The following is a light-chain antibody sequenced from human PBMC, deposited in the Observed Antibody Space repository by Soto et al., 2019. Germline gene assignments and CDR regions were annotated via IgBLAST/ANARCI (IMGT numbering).Light chain of an antibody. CDR2: NND. CDR1: SSNIGSNT. Sequence: QSVLTQPPSASGTPGQRVTISCSGSSSNIGSNTVNWYQQLPGTAPKLLIYNNDQRPSGVPDRFSGSKSGTSASLAISGLQSEDEADYYCAAWDDSLNGQVFAGGTQLTVL. V-gene: IGLV1-44*01. CDR3: AAWDDSLNGQV. J-gene: IGLJ3*02.